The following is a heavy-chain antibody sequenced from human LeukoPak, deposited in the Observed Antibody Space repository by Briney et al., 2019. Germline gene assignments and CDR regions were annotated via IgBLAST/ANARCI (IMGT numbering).Heavy chain of an antibody. V-gene: IGHV3-23*01. Sequence: GGSLRLSCAASGFTFSSYAMSWVRQAPGKGLEWVSAISGSGGSTYYADSVKGRFTISRDNSKITLYLQMNSLRAEDTAVYYCAKGSPDYGDLQTLDYWGQGTLVTVSS. J-gene: IGHJ4*02. CDR2: ISGSGGST. CDR3: AKGSPDYGDLQTLDY. D-gene: IGHD4-17*01. CDR1: GFTFSSYA.